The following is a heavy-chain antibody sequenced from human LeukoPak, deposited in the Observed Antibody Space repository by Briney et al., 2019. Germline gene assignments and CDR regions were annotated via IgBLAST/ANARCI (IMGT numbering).Heavy chain of an antibody. CDR1: GYTFISYD. CDR2: MNPNSGNT. D-gene: IGHD3-22*01. V-gene: IGHV1-8*01. Sequence: ASVKVSCKAPGYTFISYDINWVRRATGQGLEWMGWMNPNSGNTGYAQKFQGRVTMTRNTSISTAYMELSSLRSEDTAVYYCASSSGFDAFDIWGQGTMVTVSS. CDR3: ASSSGFDAFDI. J-gene: IGHJ3*02.